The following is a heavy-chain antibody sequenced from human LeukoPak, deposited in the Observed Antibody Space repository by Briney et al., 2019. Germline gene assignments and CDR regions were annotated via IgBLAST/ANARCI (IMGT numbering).Heavy chain of an antibody. CDR1: GYTFTGYY. D-gene: IGHD3-22*01. J-gene: IGHJ3*02. CDR2: ISPNSGGT. CDR3: ARDLPGCYYDSSGYPHPIAFDI. V-gene: IGHV1-2*02. Sequence: ASVKVSCKASGYTFTGYYMHWVRQAPGQGLEWMGWISPNSGGTNYAQKFQGRVTMTRDTSISTAYMELSRLRSDDTAVYYCARDLPGCYYDSSGYPHPIAFDIWGQGTMVTVSS.